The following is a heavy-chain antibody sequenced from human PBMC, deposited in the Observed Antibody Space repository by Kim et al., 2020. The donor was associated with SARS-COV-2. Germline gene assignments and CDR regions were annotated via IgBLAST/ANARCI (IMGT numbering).Heavy chain of an antibody. CDR3: ARGPGIAAAGNVDY. Sequence: NPSLKSRFPISVDTSKNQCSLKLSSVTAADTAVYYCARGPGIAAAGNVDYWGQGTLVTVSS. D-gene: IGHD6-13*01. J-gene: IGHJ4*02. V-gene: IGHV4-39*01.